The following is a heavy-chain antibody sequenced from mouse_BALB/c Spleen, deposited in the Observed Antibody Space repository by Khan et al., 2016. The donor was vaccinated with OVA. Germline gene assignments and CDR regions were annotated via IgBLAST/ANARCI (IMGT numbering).Heavy chain of an antibody. D-gene: IGHD2-2*01. V-gene: IGHV1S81*02. Sequence: QVRLQQSGAELVKPGASVKLSCKASGYTFNSYYMYWVKQRPGQGLEWIGEINPNNGDANFNEKFKNKATLTVDKSSNTAFMQLSSLTSEDSAVYYCIRSGYGSFAYWGQGTLVTVSA. CDR2: INPNNGDA. CDR1: GYTFNSYY. CDR3: IRSGYGSFAY. J-gene: IGHJ3*01.